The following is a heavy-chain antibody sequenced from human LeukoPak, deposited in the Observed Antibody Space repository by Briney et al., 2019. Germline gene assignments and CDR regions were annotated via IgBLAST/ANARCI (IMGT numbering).Heavy chain of an antibody. J-gene: IGHJ4*02. V-gene: IGHV3-48*01. CDR1: GFSLTNFD. CDR3: ARDLPVAAADF. CDR2: FSVRYNVI. D-gene: IGHD6-13*01. Sequence: GGSLSLSCAASGFSLTNFDMNWIRQAPGKGLEWVSFFSVRYNVIYYADSVKGRFTVSRDEAKNSLYLQMNSLRAGDTALYHCARDLPVAAADFWGQGTLVTVSS.